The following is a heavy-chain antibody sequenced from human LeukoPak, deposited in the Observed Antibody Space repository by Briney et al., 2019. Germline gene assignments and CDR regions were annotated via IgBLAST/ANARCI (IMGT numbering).Heavy chain of an antibody. CDR1: VFTFSSYG. V-gene: IGHV3-23*01. CDR2: ISGSGGST. J-gene: IGHJ4*02. D-gene: IGHD3-10*01. Sequence: GGSLRLSCAASVFTFSSYGMSWVRQAPGKGLEWVPAISGSGGSTYYADSVKGRFTISRDNSKNTLYLQMNSLRAEDTAVYYCAKDLSKGDYYGSGRYGPYWGQGTVVTVSS. CDR3: AKDLSKGDYYGSGRYGPY.